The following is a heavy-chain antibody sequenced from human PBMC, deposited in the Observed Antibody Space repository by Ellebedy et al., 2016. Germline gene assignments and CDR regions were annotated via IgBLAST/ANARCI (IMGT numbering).Heavy chain of an antibody. D-gene: IGHD1-7*01. Sequence: ASVKVSCXASGYTFTSYGISWVRQAPGQGLEWLGGSNNRNYAQKFQGRVTMNTDTSTSTAYMELRSLRLDDTAVYYCARDSRYGLGTSEAFYDPWGQGTLVTVS. J-gene: IGHJ5*02. CDR1: GYTFTSYG. CDR3: ARDSRYGLGTSEAFYDP. CDR2: SNNR. V-gene: IGHV1-18*01.